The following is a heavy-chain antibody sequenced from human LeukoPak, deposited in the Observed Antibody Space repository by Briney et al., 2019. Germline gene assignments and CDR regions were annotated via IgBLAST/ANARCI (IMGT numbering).Heavy chain of an antibody. CDR3: ARGQYSSSWYGDAFDI. CDR2: IYTSGGT. CDR1: GGSISSYY. V-gene: IGHV4-4*07. J-gene: IGHJ3*02. D-gene: IGHD6-13*01. Sequence: SETLSLTCTVSGGSISSYYWSWIRQPAGKGLEWIGRIYTSGGTNYNPSLKSRVTMSVDTSKNQFSLKLSSVTAADTAVYYCARGQYSSSWYGDAFDIWGQGTMVTVSS.